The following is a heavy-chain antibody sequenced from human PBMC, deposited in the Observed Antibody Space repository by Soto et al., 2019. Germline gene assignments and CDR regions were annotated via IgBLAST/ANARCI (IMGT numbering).Heavy chain of an antibody. D-gene: IGHD2-2*02. V-gene: IGHV1-18*01. Sequence: ASVKVSCKASGYTFTSHGISWVRQAPGQGLEWMGWISAYNGNTNYAQKLQGRVTMTTDTSTSTAYMELRSLRSDDTAVYYCARPYCSSTSCYNDYWGQGTLVTVSS. J-gene: IGHJ4*02. CDR2: ISAYNGNT. CDR1: GYTFTSHG. CDR3: ARPYCSSTSCYNDY.